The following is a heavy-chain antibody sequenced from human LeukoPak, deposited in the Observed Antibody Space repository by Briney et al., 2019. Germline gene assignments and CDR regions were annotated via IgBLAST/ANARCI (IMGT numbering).Heavy chain of an antibody. V-gene: IGHV1-18*01. CDR2: ISAYNGNT. CDR1: GYTFTSYG. Sequence: ASVKVSCKASGYTFTSYGISWVRQAPGQGLEWMGWISAYNGNTSYAQKLQGRVTMTTDTSTSTAYMELRSLRSDDTAVYYCARAVAGLNAFDIWGQGTMVTVSS. D-gene: IGHD6-19*01. CDR3: ARAVAGLNAFDI. J-gene: IGHJ3*02.